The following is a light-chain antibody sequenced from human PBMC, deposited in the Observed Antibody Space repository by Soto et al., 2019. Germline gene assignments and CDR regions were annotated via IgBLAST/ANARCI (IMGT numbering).Light chain of an antibody. J-gene: IGLJ3*02. CDR2: GVS. CDR3: CSYAGRYTWV. V-gene: IGLV2-11*01. CDR1: SSDVGDYNY. Sequence: QSALTQPRSVSGSPGQSVTISCTGTSSDVGDYNYVSWYQQHPGKAPKLIISGVSERPSGVPDRFSGSKSGNTATLTVSGLQAEDEADYYFCSYAGRYTWVFGGGTKLTVL.